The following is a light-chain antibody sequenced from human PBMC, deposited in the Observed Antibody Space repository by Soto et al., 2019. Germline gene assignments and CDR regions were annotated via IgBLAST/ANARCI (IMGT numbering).Light chain of an antibody. CDR3: QQYGSSPYT. CDR1: QSVSRSY. J-gene: IGKJ2*01. V-gene: IGKV3-20*01. CDR2: ATS. Sequence: EIVLTQSPGTLSLSPGERATLSCRASQSVSRSYLAWYQQNPGQPPSLLIYATSSRATGIPDRCSGSGSGTDFTLTISSLEPEDFAVYYCQQYGSSPYTFGQGTKLEIK.